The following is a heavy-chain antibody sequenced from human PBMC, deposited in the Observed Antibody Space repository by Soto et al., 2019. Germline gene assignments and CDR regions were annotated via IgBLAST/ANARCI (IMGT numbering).Heavy chain of an antibody. V-gene: IGHV3-53*04. J-gene: IGHJ6*03. Sequence: GGSLRLSCAASGFTVSSNYMSWVRQAPGKGLEWVSVIYSGGSTYYADSVKGRFTISRHNSKNTLYLQMNSLRAEDTAVYYCASDGFHPRRGKYYYYYMDVWGKGTTVTVSS. D-gene: IGHD3-16*01. CDR1: GFTVSSNY. CDR3: ASDGFHPRRGKYYYYYMDV. CDR2: IYSGGST.